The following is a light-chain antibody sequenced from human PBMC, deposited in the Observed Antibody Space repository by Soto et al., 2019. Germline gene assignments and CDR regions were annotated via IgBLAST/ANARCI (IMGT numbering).Light chain of an antibody. V-gene: IGKV1-27*01. CDR3: QKSNTASWT. CDR2: AAS. CDR1: QAISNY. J-gene: IGKJ1*01. Sequence: IQMTQSPPSLSASVGDRVIITCRASQAISNYLVGYQQKPGNSPKLLIYAASTLQSGVPSRFSGSGSGTDFTLAISSLQPEDVAAYYCQKSNTASWTFGEGTRVE.